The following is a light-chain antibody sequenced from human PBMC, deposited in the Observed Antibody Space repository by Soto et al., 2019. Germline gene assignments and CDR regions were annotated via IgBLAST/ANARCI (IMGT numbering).Light chain of an antibody. V-gene: IGKV3-15*01. J-gene: IGKJ1*01. Sequence: EIVMTQSPATLSVSPGERATLSCRASQSVSSNLFWYQQKPGQAPRLFMYGASTRATGIPARFSGSGSGTEFTLTISSLQSEDSAVYYCHQYKNWPWTFGQGTKVEIK. CDR3: HQYKNWPWT. CDR2: GAS. CDR1: QSVSSN.